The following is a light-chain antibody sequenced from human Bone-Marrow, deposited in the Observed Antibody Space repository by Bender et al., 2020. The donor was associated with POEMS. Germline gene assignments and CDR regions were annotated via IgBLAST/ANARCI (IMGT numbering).Light chain of an antibody. CDR3: AAWEDSLNGWV. Sequence: QSVLTQPPSASGTPGQRVTIPCSGNSSNIGSETVNWYQQVPGAAPKLLIYINNQRPSGVPDRFSGSKSGTSASLAISGLQSEDEADYYCAAWEDSLNGWVFGGGTKLTVL. CDR1: SSNIGSET. V-gene: IGLV1-44*01. J-gene: IGLJ3*02. CDR2: INN.